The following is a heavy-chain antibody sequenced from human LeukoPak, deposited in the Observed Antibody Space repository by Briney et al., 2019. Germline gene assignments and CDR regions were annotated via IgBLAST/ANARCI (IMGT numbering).Heavy chain of an antibody. CDR2: ISRSSSYI. D-gene: IGHD3-22*01. Sequence: GGSLRLSCAASGFTFSSYSMNWVRQAPGKGLEWVSSISRSSSYIYYADSVKGRFTISRDNAKNSLYLQMNSLRAEDTAVYYCARGKMIVMGTTDYWRQGTRVTVSS. J-gene: IGHJ4*02. V-gene: IGHV3-21*06. CDR1: GFTFSSYS. CDR3: ARGKMIVMGTTDY.